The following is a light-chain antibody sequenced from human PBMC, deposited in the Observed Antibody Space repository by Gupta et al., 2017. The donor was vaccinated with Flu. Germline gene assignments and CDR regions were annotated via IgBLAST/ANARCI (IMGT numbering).Light chain of an antibody. J-gene: IGLJ3*02. Sequence: QSVLTQPPSVSAAPGQQVTISCSGSSSNIGKNYVSWYQQLPGTAPKLLIYDNDKRPSGIPDRFSGSKSGTSATLGITGLQTGDEADYYCGTWDGSFVVFGGGTKVTVL. CDR1: SSNIGKNY. CDR2: DND. V-gene: IGLV1-51*01. CDR3: GTWDGSFVV.